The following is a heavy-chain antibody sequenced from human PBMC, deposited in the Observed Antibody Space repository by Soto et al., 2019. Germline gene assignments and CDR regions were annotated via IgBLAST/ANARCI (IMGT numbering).Heavy chain of an antibody. CDR2: ISYDGSNK. J-gene: IGHJ6*02. Sequence: QVQLVESGGGVVQPGRSLRLSCAASGFTFSSYSMHWVRQAPGKGLEWVTVISYDGSNKYYADSVKGRFTISRDNSKNTLYLQLNSLRAEATAVYYCASVKTVPPYYSSYGMDVWGQGTTVTVSS. CDR1: GFTFSSYS. CDR3: ASVKTVPPYYSSYGMDV. D-gene: IGHD2-21*02. V-gene: IGHV3-30-3*01.